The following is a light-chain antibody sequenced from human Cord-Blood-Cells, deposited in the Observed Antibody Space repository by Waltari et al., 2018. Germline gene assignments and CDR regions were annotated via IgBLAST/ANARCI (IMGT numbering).Light chain of an antibody. V-gene: IGLV2-14*01. Sequence: QSALTQPASVSGPPGQSITISCTGTSSDVGGYNYVSWYQQHPGKAPKLMIYDVSKRPSGVSNRFSGSKSGNTASLTISGLQAEDEADYYCSSYTSSSTLVFGTGTKVTVL. CDR2: DVS. J-gene: IGLJ1*01. CDR1: SSDVGGYNY. CDR3: SSYTSSSTLV.